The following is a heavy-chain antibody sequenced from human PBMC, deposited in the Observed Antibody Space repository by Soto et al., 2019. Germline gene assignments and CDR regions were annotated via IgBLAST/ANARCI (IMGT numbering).Heavy chain of an antibody. J-gene: IGHJ4*02. CDR3: VHRAGMGGNSWLPGH. Sequence: QITLKESGPTLVKPTQTLTLTCTFSGFSLSTSEVGVGWIRQPPGKALEWLALLYWDDDKRYNPSLKSRLTITKDTSKNQVVLPLPNMDPVDTATYYCVHRAGMGGNSWLPGHWGQGTLGTVSS. CDR1: GFSLSTSEVG. D-gene: IGHD6-13*01. CDR2: LYWDDDK. V-gene: IGHV2-5*02.